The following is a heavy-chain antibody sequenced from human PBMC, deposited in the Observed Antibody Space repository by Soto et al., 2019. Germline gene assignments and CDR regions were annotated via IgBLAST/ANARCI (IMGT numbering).Heavy chain of an antibody. CDR2: INAGNGNT. D-gene: IGHD5-12*01. CDR3: ARAVAGPADFDY. J-gene: IGHJ4*02. V-gene: IGHV1-3*05. Sequence: QVQLVQSGAEEKKPGASVKVSCKASGYTFTGYAMHWVRQAPGQRLEWMGWINAGNGNTKYSQKFQGRVTITRDTSARAGYMGLSSLSSEDTAVYCCARAVAGPADFDYWGQGTLVTVSS. CDR1: GYTFTGYA.